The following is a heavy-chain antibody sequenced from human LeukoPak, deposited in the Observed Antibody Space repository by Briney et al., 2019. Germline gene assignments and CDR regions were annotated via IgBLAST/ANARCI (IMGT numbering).Heavy chain of an antibody. J-gene: IGHJ4*02. CDR1: GGSISSSSYY. Sequence: SETLSLTCTVSGGSISSSSYYWGWIRQPPGKGLEWIGSIYYSGSTYYNPSLKSRVTISVDTPKNQFSLKLSSVTAADTAVYYCARRSDNDDSSVGYFDYWGQGTLVTVSS. V-gene: IGHV4-39*01. CDR2: IYYSGST. D-gene: IGHD3-22*01. CDR3: ARRSDNDDSSVGYFDY.